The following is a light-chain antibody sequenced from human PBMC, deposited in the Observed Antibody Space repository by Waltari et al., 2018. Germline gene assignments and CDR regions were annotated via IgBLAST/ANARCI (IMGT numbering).Light chain of an antibody. V-gene: IGKV3-20*01. CDR1: QSVSHSN. CDR3: QQYAGSPIT. Sequence: EIVLTQSPGTLSLSPGARATLSCRASQSVSHSNLAWYQQKGSQAPRLLIYGASSRATGIPDRFSGSGSGTDFTLTISRLEPEDFGVYYCQQYAGSPITFGGGTKVEI. CDR2: GAS. J-gene: IGKJ4*01.